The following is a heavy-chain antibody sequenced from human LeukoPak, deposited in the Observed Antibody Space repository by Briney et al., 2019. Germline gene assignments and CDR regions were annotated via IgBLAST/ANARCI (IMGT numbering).Heavy chain of an antibody. V-gene: IGHV3-7*01. J-gene: IGHJ6*02. CDR1: GFTFSSYW. Sequence: PGGSLRLSCAASGFTFSSYWMSWVRQAPVKGLEWVANIKQDGSEKYYVDSVKGRFTISRDNAKNSLYLQMNSLRAEDTAVYYCARGEVGNWLRIAYYYYGMDVWGQGTTVTVSS. CDR2: IKQDGSEK. D-gene: IGHD3-9*01. CDR3: ARGEVGNWLRIAYYYYGMDV.